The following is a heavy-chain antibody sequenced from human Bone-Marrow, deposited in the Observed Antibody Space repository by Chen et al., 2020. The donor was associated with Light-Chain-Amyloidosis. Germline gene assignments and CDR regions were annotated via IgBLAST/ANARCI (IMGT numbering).Heavy chain of an antibody. V-gene: IGHV3-23*04. Sequence: EGQGVESGGGLLQRGGSLRLSCAASGSALSSYAMSWGRQAPGKGLEWVSTISGSGGSRYYGASVKGRLTISRDNSKPSLFLTINLLLSSSSSFSSSANYISYDDILPGYPADAFDIWGQGTMVTLSS. D-gene: IGHD3-9*01. CDR1: GSALSSYA. CDR2: ISGSGGSR. CDR3: ANYISYDDILPGYPADAFDI. J-gene: IGHJ3*02.